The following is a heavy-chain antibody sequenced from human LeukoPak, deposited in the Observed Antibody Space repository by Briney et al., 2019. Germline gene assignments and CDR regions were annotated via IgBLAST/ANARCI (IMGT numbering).Heavy chain of an antibody. Sequence: PSETLSLTCSVSGGSISSLYWSWIRQPPGKGLEWIGYIYYTGSTNYNPSLKSRVTMFVDMSKNQFSLRLSSVTAADTAVYYCVRVKRGTIWYFDDGMDVWGQGTTVTVSS. CDR3: VRVKRGTIWYFDDGMDV. V-gene: IGHV4-59*08. D-gene: IGHD4/OR15-4a*01. CDR1: GGSISSLY. CDR2: IYYTGST. J-gene: IGHJ6*02.